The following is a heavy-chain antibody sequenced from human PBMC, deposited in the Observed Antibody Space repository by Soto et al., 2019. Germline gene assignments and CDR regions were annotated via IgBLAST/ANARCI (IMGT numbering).Heavy chain of an antibody. CDR3: ASPSMLRGVIAFDQ. CDR2: TFYSAST. V-gene: IGHV4-31*01. CDR1: GVSISSAGYY. D-gene: IGHD3-10*01. Sequence: QVRLQESGPGLVRPSETLSLTCTASGVSISSAGYYWSWIRHLPGKGLEWIGTTFYSASTYYNPSLKSATSISVDTSKNHFSLNLSSVTAADTAVYYCASPSMLRGVIAFDQWGPGIHVTVSS. J-gene: IGHJ4*02.